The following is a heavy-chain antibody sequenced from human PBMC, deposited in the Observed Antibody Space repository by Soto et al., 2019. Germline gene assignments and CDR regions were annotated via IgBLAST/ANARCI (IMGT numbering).Heavy chain of an antibody. V-gene: IGHV4-34*01. Sequence: SETLSLTCAVYGGSFSGYYWSWIRQPPGKGLEWIGEINHSGSTNYNPSLKSRVTISVDTSKNQFSLKLSSVAAADTAVYYCARGRGLFAFDIWGQGTMVTV. D-gene: IGHD2-21*01. CDR2: INHSGST. J-gene: IGHJ3*02. CDR3: ARGRGLFAFDI. CDR1: GGSFSGYY.